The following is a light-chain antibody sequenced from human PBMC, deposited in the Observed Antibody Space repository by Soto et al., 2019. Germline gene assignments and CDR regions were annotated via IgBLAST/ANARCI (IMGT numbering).Light chain of an antibody. CDR1: ENINSRY. CDR2: GAS. Sequence: EIVLTQSPGTLSLSPGDRATLSCRATENINSRYLAWYQQKPGQGPRLVVYGASTRATGIPDRFSGGGSGTDFTLTISRLEPEDFAVYYCQQYGSSPQTFGQGTKVEIK. V-gene: IGKV3-20*01. CDR3: QQYGSSPQT. J-gene: IGKJ1*01.